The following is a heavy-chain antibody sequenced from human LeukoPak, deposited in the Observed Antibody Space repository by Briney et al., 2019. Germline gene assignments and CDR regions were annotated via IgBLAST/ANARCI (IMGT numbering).Heavy chain of an antibody. CDR1: GYTFSNYY. J-gene: IGHJ4*02. CDR2: INPSGRSS. Sequence: ASVKVSCKASGYTFSNYYMHWVRQAPGRGLEWMGIINPSGRSSSYAQKFQGRVTMTRDTSTSTVYMELSSLRSEDTAVYYCARVSGTYTETDYWGQGTLVTVSS. CDR3: ARVSGTYTETDY. D-gene: IGHD1-26*01. V-gene: IGHV1-46*03.